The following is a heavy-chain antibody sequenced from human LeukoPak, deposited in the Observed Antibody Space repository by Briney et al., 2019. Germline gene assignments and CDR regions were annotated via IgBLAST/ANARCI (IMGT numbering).Heavy chain of an antibody. Sequence: PLASVKVSCKASGGTFNSYAINWVRQAPGQGPEWMGAIIPIFGTANYAQKFQDRVAITTDESTSTAYMELSSLRSEDTAVYYCASRPITDYYYYMDVWGKGTTVTVSS. V-gene: IGHV1-69*05. CDR2: IIPIFGTA. CDR1: GGTFNSYA. J-gene: IGHJ6*03. CDR3: ASRPITDYYYYMDV. D-gene: IGHD3-10*01.